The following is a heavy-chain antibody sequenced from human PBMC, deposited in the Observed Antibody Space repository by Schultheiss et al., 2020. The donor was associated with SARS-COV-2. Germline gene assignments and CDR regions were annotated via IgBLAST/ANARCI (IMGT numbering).Heavy chain of an antibody. CDR1: GYTFTSYA. D-gene: IGHD6-19*01. CDR2: INPNSGGT. V-gene: IGHV1-2*02. Sequence: ASVKVSCKASGYTFTSYAMNWVRQAPGQGLEWMGWINPNSGGTNYAQKFQGRVTMTRDTSISTAYMELSRLRSDDTAVYYCARDWGVVAVAGPFDYWGQGTLVTVSS. CDR3: ARDWGVVAVAGPFDY. J-gene: IGHJ4*02.